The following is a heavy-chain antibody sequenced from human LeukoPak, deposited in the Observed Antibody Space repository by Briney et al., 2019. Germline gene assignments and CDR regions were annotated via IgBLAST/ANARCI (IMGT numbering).Heavy chain of an antibody. Sequence: GRSMRPSSAPSGLTFSSYAVNWVSHAHRNGMEWVSSISDTGSTIYYADSVEGRVTISRDNAKHSLYLQMNSLRAEDTAVYYCARGDKVVGADYYYYMDVWGKGTTVTISS. CDR1: GLTFSSYA. J-gene: IGHJ6*03. CDR2: ISDTGSTI. CDR3: ARGDKVVGADYYYYMDV. V-gene: IGHV3-48*03. D-gene: IGHD2-15*01.